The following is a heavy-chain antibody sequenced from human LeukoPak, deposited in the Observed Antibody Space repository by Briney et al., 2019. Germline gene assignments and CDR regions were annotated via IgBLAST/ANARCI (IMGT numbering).Heavy chain of an antibody. CDR2: ISGSGGST. Sequence: PGGSLRLSCAASGFTFSSYAMSWVRQAPGKGLEWVSAISGSGGSTYYADSVKGRFTISRDNSKNTLYLQMNSLRAEDTAVYYCARLHNSGYHQSYWGQGTLVTVSA. J-gene: IGHJ4*02. D-gene: IGHD3-22*01. CDR1: GFTFSSYA. V-gene: IGHV3-23*01. CDR3: ARLHNSGYHQSY.